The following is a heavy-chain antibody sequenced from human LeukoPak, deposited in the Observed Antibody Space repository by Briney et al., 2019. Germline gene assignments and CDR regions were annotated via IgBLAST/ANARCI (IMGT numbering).Heavy chain of an antibody. D-gene: IGHD3-10*01. CDR2: IKQDGSEK. Sequence: PGGSLRLSCAASGFTFSSYWMSWVRQAPGKGLEWVANIKQDGSEKYYVDSVKGRFTISRDNAKNSLYLQMNSLRAEDTAVYYCARDRGYGSGSYGRTHDYWGQGTLVTVSS. J-gene: IGHJ4*02. V-gene: IGHV3-7*01. CDR1: GFTFSSYW. CDR3: ARDRGYGSGSYGRTHDY.